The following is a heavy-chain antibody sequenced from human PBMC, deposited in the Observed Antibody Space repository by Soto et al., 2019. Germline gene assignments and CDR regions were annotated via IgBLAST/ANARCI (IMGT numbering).Heavy chain of an antibody. V-gene: IGHV4-39*01. CDR3: ARHYYDILAGHVQTFDY. Sequence: QLQLQESGPGLVKPSETLSLTCTVSSGSISSSNFYWGWIRQPPGKGLEWIGSISYNVRTYYNPSLKSRVTISVDTSKNQFSLKLSSVTAADTAVYYCARHYYDILAGHVQTFDYWGQGTLVTVSS. CDR1: SGSISSSNFY. D-gene: IGHD3-9*01. CDR2: ISYNVRT. J-gene: IGHJ4*02.